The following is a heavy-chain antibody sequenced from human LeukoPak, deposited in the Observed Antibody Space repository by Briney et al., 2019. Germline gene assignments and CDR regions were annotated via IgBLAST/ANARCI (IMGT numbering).Heavy chain of an antibody. CDR3: ARGPRWLQLNY. J-gene: IGHJ4*02. CDR1: GGSISSYY. Sequence: SETLSLTCTVSGGSISSYYWSWIRQPPGKGLEWIGYIYYSGSTNYNPSLKSRVTISVDTSKNQFSLKLSSVTAADTAVYYCARGPRWLQLNYWGQGTLVTVSS. CDR2: IYYSGST. V-gene: IGHV4-59*01. D-gene: IGHD5-24*01.